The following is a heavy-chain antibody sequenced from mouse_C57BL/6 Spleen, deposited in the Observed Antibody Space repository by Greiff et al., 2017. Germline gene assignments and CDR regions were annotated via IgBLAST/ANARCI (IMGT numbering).Heavy chain of an antibody. Sequence: QVQLQQPGAELVKPGASVKLSCKASGYTFTSYWMQWVKQRPGQGLAWIGEIDPSDSYTNYNQKFKGKATLTVDTSSSTAYMQLSSLTSVDSAVYYCARRDYSNFFDYWGQGTTLTVSS. CDR2: IDPSDSYT. CDR1: GYTFTSYW. D-gene: IGHD2-5*01. J-gene: IGHJ2*01. CDR3: ARRDYSNFFDY. V-gene: IGHV1-50*01.